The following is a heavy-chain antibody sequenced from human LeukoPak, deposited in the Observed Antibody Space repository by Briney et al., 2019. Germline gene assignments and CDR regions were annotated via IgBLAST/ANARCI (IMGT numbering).Heavy chain of an antibody. J-gene: IGHJ3*02. CDR1: GFSFGEYA. V-gene: IGHV3-9*01. Sequence: GGSQRLSCAASGFSFGEYAMHWVRQAPGKGLEWVSGINWNSGIRDYADSVKGRFTISRDNARISLYLQMNSLRAEDTALYYCAKGHSGPGGGLNIWGQGTMVILSS. CDR3: AKGHSGPGGGLNI. D-gene: IGHD3-16*01. CDR2: INWNSGIR.